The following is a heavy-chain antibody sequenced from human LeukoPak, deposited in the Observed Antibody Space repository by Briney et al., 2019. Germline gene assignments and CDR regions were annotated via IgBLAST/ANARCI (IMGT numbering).Heavy chain of an antibody. Sequence: ASVKVSCKASGYTFTSYGISWVRQAPGQGLEWMGWISAYNGNTNYAQKLQGRVTMTTDTSTSTAYMELRSLRSDDTAVYYCARICDYYDSSGYYATAFDIWGQGTMVTVSS. CDR1: GYTFTSYG. CDR2: ISAYNGNT. CDR3: ARICDYYDSSGYYATAFDI. J-gene: IGHJ3*02. D-gene: IGHD3-22*01. V-gene: IGHV1-18*01.